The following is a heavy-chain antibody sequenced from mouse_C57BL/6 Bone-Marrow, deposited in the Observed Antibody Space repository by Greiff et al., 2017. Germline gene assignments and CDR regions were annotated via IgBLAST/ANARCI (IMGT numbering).Heavy chain of an antibody. J-gene: IGHJ3*01. CDR2: INPGSGGT. CDR1: GYAFTNHL. Sequence: VQLQQSGAELVRPGTSVKVSCKASGYAFTNHLIEWVKQRPGQGLEWIGVINPGSGGTNYNEKFKGKATLTADKSSSTAYMQLSSLTSEDSAVYFCATTGTEWFAYWGQGTLVTVSA. CDR3: ATTGTEWFAY. V-gene: IGHV1-54*01. D-gene: IGHD4-1*02.